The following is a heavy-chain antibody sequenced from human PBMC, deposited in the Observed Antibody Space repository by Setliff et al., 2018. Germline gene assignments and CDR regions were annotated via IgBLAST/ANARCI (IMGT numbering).Heavy chain of an antibody. CDR1: GSSIISDYY. V-gene: IGHV4-38-2*01. CDR3: ATLLANYGSGMDV. D-gene: IGHD3-10*01. Sequence: PSETLSLTCAVSGSSIISDYYWVWIRQPPGRGLEWIGSTFQSGNTYYNPSLKSRVTISVDTSKNQFSLKVNSVTAADTAVYYCATLLANYGSGMDVWGQGTTVTVSS. J-gene: IGHJ6*02. CDR2: TFQSGNT.